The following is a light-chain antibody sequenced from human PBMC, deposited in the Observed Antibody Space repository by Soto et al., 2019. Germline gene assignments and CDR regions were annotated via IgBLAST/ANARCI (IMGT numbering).Light chain of an antibody. CDR2: AAS. Sequence: DIHIIVSPSSLSACVKDRVSITCHASQTISSHLNWYQQKPGKAPNLLVYAASSLQSGVPSRFTGSGSGTDFTLTIISLQPEDFATYFCQQSYTTPITFGEVTRHET. CDR1: QTISSH. J-gene: IGKJ5*01. V-gene: IGKV1-39*01. CDR3: QQSYTTPIT.